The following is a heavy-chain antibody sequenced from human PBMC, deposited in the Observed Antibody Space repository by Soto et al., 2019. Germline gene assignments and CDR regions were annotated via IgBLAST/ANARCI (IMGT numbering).Heavy chain of an antibody. CDR2: ISPTANYT. Sequence: ASVKVSCKASGFTFSNYYMHWVRQAPEQGLEWMGLISPTANYTRYAQTFQGRFTITRDTSTSAVYMDLSSLTSEDTAVYYCARADSDQYFDYWGQGTRVTVSS. J-gene: IGHJ4*02. D-gene: IGHD2-2*01. CDR1: GFTFSNYY. CDR3: ARADSDQYFDY. V-gene: IGHV1-46*01.